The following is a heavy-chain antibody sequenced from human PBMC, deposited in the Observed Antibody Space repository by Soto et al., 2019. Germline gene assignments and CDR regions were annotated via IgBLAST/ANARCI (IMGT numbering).Heavy chain of an antibody. CDR3: AKDQWFYDNVWGSLRYPYYFDL. CDR1: GFTFSSYA. V-gene: IGHV3-23*01. J-gene: IGHJ4*02. Sequence: VGSLRLSGGGSGFTFSSYAMSWVRQAPGKGLEWVSGVTGSGESAYYADSVKGRFSISRDNSKKTLYLQMESLRAEDTAVYFCAKDQWFYDNVWGSLRYPYYFDLWGQGTLVTVSS. CDR2: VTGSGESA. D-gene: IGHD3-16*01.